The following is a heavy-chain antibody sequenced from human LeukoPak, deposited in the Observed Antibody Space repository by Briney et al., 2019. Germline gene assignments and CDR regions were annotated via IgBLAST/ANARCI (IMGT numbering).Heavy chain of an antibody. V-gene: IGHV4-61*02. CDR1: GDSISSDSYY. D-gene: IGHD3-3*01. CDR2: IYTGGTT. Sequence: SQTLSLTCTVSGDSISSDSYYWNWVRQPAGQGLEWIGRIYTGGTTNYNPSLKSRVTISVDTSKNQFSLNLTSVTAADTAVYYCAKSGFLEWYFDSWGQGTPVTVSS. J-gene: IGHJ4*02. CDR3: AKSGFLEWYFDS.